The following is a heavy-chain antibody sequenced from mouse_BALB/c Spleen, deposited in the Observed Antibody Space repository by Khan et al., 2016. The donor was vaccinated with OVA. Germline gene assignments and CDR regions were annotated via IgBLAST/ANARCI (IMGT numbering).Heavy chain of an antibody. J-gene: IGHJ4*01. CDR2: ISSSGST. D-gene: IGHD2-3*01. CDR3: ARDGSRYNYAMDY. Sequence: EVQLQESGPGLVKPSQSLSLTCTVTGYSITSDYAWNWIRQFPGNKLEWMGYISSSGSTNYNPALKSRISITRDTSKNQFFLQLNSVTNEDTATYYCARDGSRYNYAMDYWGQGTSVTVS. V-gene: IGHV3-2*02. CDR1: GYSITSDYA.